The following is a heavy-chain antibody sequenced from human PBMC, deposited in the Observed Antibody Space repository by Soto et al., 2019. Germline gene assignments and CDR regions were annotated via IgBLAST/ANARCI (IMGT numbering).Heavy chain of an antibody. CDR1: GGSISSYY. D-gene: IGHD2-15*01. Sequence: QVQLQESGPGLVKPSETLSLTCTVSGGSISSYYWSWIRQPPGKGLEWIGYIYYSGSTNYNPSLKSRGTISVDTSKNQFSLKLSSVTAADTAVYYCARASGYCSGGSCYDNWFDPWGQGTLVTVSS. J-gene: IGHJ5*02. V-gene: IGHV4-59*01. CDR2: IYYSGST. CDR3: ARASGYCSGGSCYDNWFDP.